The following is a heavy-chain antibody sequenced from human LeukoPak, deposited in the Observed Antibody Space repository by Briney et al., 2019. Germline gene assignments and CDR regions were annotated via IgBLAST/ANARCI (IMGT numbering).Heavy chain of an antibody. CDR3: AADISGSYSVGAFDI. V-gene: IGHV1-58*02. CDR2: IVVGSGNT. Sequence: SVKVSCKASGFTFTSSAMQWVRQARGQRLEWIGWIVVGSGNTNYAQKFQERVTITRDMSTSTAYMELSSLRSEDTAVYYCAADISGSYSVGAFDIWGQGTMVTVSS. D-gene: IGHD1-26*01. CDR1: GFTFTSSA. J-gene: IGHJ3*02.